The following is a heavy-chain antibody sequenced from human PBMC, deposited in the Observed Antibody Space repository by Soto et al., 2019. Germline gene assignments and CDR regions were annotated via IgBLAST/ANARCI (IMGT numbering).Heavy chain of an antibody. CDR1: GYTFTNYG. Sequence: QVQLVQSGPEVKKPGASVKVSCKASGYTFTNYGFNWVRQAPGQGLEWMGWLSAYNGHTKDSQIFQDRVIMTTYTSTSTAYMELRSLTSDDTAVYYCAREGAVTNPLGYWGQGTLVTVSS. J-gene: IGHJ4*02. CDR2: LSAYNGHT. V-gene: IGHV1-18*01. CDR3: AREGAVTNPLGY. D-gene: IGHD4-17*01.